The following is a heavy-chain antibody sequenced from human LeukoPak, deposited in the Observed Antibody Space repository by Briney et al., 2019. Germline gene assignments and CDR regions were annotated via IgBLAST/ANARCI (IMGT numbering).Heavy chain of an antibody. CDR3: ARCSGLSSLGWFDP. CDR2: IYYSGST. V-gene: IGHV4-59*01. CDR1: GGSISSYY. D-gene: IGHD3-10*02. J-gene: IGHJ5*02. Sequence: SETLSLTCTVSGGSISSYYWSWIRQPPGKGLEWIGYIYYSGSTNYNPSLKSRATISVDTSKNQFSLKLRSVTAADTAVYYCARCSGLSSLGWFDPWGQGTLVTVSS.